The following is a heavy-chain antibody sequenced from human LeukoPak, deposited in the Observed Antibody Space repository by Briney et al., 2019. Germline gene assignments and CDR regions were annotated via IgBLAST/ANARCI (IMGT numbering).Heavy chain of an antibody. J-gene: IGHJ4*02. V-gene: IGHV3-64*01. Sequence: PGGSLRLSCAASRFTFSNYPMHWVRQAPGKGLEYASAITSNGGSTYYANSVKGRFTISRDNSKNTLYLQMGSLRVEDMAVYYCARAENSGWYGHYWGQGTLVTVSS. CDR1: RFTFSNYP. D-gene: IGHD6-19*01. CDR3: ARAENSGWYGHY. CDR2: ITSNGGST.